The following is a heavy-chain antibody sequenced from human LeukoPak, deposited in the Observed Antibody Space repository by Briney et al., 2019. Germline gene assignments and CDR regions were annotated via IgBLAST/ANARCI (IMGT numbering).Heavy chain of an antibody. J-gene: IGHJ4*02. Sequence: GGSLRLSCAASGFTFSSCSMNWVRQAPGKGLEWGSYISSSSTIYYADSVKGRFTISRDNAKNSLYLQMNSLRDEDTAVYYCARVQYYYDSSGPPDYWGQGTLVTVSS. CDR1: GFTFSSCS. V-gene: IGHV3-48*02. CDR2: ISSSSTI. D-gene: IGHD3-22*01. CDR3: ARVQYYYDSSGPPDY.